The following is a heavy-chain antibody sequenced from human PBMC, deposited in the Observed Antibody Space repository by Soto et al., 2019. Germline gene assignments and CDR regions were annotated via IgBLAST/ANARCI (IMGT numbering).Heavy chain of an antibody. D-gene: IGHD3-9*01. CDR3: ARGPSPRDYYDILTGYYYFDY. J-gene: IGHJ4*02. CDR1: GFTFSSYG. CDR2: IWYDGSNK. V-gene: IGHV3-33*01. Sequence: GGSLRLSCAASGFTFSSYGMHWVRQAPGKGLEWVAVIWYDGSNKYYADSVKGRFTISRDNSKNTLYLQMNSLRAEDTAVYYCARGPSPRDYYDILTGYYYFDYWGQGTLVTVSS.